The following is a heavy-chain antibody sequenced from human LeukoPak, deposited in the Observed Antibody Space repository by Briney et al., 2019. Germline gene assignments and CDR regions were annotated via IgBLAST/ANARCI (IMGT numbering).Heavy chain of an antibody. D-gene: IGHD2-21*02. CDR3: AKGRLDYGDYYVDD. V-gene: IGHV3-23*01. CDR1: GFTFSNYG. CDR2: ISGSGGTT. J-gene: IGHJ4*02. Sequence: GGSLRLSCAASGFTFSNYGMSWVRQAPGKGLEWVSVISGSGGTTYYADSVKGRFTISRDNSKNTLYLQMNSLRAEDTSLYYCAKGRLDYGDYYVDDWGQGTLVSVSS.